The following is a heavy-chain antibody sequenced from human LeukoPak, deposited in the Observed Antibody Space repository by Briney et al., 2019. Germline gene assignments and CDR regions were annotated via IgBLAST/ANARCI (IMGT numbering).Heavy chain of an antibody. CDR2: ILYDGSNK. CDR3: AKYSRYSSSHCLDY. J-gene: IGHJ4*02. Sequence: GGSLRLSCAASGFTFSSYGMHWVRQAPGKGLEWVAVILYDGSNKYYADSVKGRFTISRDNSKNTLYLQMNSLRAEDTAVYYCAKYSRYSSSHCLDYWGQGTLVTVS. D-gene: IGHD6-13*01. CDR1: GFTFSSYG. V-gene: IGHV3-30*02.